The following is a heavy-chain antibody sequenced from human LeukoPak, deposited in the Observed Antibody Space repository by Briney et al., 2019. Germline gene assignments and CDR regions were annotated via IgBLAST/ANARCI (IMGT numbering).Heavy chain of an antibody. Sequence: GESLKISCKGSGYIFTNYWIGWVRQMPGKGREWMGIIYPGDSDTRSSPSFQGQVTMSADKSISSPYLKWSGLKSSDTAMYYCARRATGTTKWFDPWGQGTLVTVSS. CDR2: IYPGDSDT. V-gene: IGHV5-51*01. J-gene: IGHJ5*02. CDR1: GYIFTNYW. CDR3: ARRATGTTKWFDP. D-gene: IGHD1-1*01.